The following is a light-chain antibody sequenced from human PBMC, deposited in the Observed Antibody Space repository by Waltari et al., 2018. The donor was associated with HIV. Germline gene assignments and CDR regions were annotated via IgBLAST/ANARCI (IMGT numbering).Light chain of an antibody. Sequence: QSALTQPASVSGSPGQAITISCTAPSSAVGAYNYFSWYQQHPGKAPKLWIYDVSNRPSVVSNRFSGSKSGNTASLTISGLQAEDEADYYCCSYAGSSTWVFGGGTKLTVL. J-gene: IGLJ3*02. CDR1: SSAVGAYNY. CDR2: DVS. CDR3: CSYAGSSTWV. V-gene: IGLV2-23*02.